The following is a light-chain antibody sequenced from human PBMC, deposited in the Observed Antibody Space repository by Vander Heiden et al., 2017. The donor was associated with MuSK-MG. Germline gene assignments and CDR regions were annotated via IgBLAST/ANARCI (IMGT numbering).Light chain of an antibody. CDR1: QGVSTY. Sequence: DIQLTQSPSFLSASIGDRVTITCRASQGVSTYLAWYQHKPGKAPKLLIYAASTLQSGVPSRFIGSEGGTEFALTIDNLQPEDFATYYCQQQYTFGQGTKVG. CDR3: QQQYT. V-gene: IGKV1-9*01. J-gene: IGKJ2*01. CDR2: AAS.